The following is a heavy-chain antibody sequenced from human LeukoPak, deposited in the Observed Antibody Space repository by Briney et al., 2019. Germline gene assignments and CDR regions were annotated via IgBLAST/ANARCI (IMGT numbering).Heavy chain of an antibody. V-gene: IGHV1-18*01. Sequence: EASVKVSCKASGYTFTSYGISWVRQAPGQGLEWMGWISAYNGNTNYAQKLQGRVTMTTDTSTSTAYMELRSLRSDDTAVYYCARDCATGTTFPCYYYYYGMDVWGQGTTVTVSS. D-gene: IGHD1-1*01. CDR2: ISAYNGNT. CDR3: ARDCATGTTFPCYYYYYGMDV. CDR1: GYTFTSYG. J-gene: IGHJ6*02.